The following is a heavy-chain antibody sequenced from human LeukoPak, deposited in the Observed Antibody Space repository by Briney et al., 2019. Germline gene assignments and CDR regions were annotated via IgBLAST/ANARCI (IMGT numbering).Heavy chain of an antibody. CDR2: INHSGST. CDR1: GGSFSGYY. V-gene: IGHV4-34*01. CDR3: ARVKGFYCSSTSCNDY. D-gene: IGHD2-2*01. J-gene: IGHJ4*02. Sequence: PSETLSLTCAVYGGSFSGYYSSWIRQPPGKGLEWIGEINHSGSTNYNPSLKSRVTISVDTSKNQFSLKLSSVTAADTAVYYCARVKGFYCSSTSCNDYWGQGTLVTVSS.